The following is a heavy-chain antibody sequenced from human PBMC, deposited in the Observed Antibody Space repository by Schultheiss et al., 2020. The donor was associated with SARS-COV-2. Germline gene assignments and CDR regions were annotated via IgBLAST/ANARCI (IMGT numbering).Heavy chain of an antibody. CDR3: ARDRYDFWSGYVSYWYFDL. CDR2: TIPIFGTA. D-gene: IGHD3-3*01. V-gene: IGHV1-69*13. Sequence: SVKVSCKDSGGTFSIYAISWVRQAPGQGLEWMGGTIPIFGTANYAQKFQGRVTITADESTSTAYMELSSLRSEDTAVYYCARDRYDFWSGYVSYWYFDLWCRLTPVIVSS. J-gene: IGHJ2*01. CDR1: GGTFSIYA.